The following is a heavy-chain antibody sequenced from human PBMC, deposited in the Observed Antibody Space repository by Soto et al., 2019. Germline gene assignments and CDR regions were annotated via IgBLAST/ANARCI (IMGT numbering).Heavy chain of an antibody. CDR2: IIPIFGTA. Sequence: GASMKVSCKASGGTFSSYAISWVRQAPGQGLEWMGGIIPIFGTANYAQKFQGRVTITADESTSTAYMELSSLRSEDTAVYYCARIERGLDAFDIWGQGTMVTVSS. CDR3: ARIERGLDAFDI. J-gene: IGHJ3*02. V-gene: IGHV1-69*13. CDR1: GGTFSSYA. D-gene: IGHD2-21*01.